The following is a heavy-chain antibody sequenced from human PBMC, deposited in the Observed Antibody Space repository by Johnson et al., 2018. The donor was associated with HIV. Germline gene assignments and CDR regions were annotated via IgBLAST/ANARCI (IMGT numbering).Heavy chain of an antibody. CDR2: ISYDGSNK. J-gene: IGHJ3*01. CDR1: GFTFSSYG. CDR3: ARKGDAFDF. V-gene: IGHV3-30*19. Sequence: VQLVESGGGVVQPGGSLRLSCAASGFTFSSYGMHWVRQAPGKGLEWVAVISYDGSNKYYADSVKGRFTISRDNASNSLHLQMNSLRAEDTAVYYCARKGDAFDFWGQGTKVTVSS.